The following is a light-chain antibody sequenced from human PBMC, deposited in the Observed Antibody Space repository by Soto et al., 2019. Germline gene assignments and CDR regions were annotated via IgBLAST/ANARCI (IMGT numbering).Light chain of an antibody. Sequence: QSVLTQPASVSGSPGQSIAISCTGTNSDVGAYNYVSWYQQPPGKAPKLMIYEVSNRPSGVSNRFSGSKSGNTASLTISGLQAEDEADHYCGSFTSSSTFVFGTGTKVTVL. J-gene: IGLJ1*01. V-gene: IGLV2-14*01. CDR2: EVS. CDR1: NSDVGAYNY. CDR3: GSFTSSSTFV.